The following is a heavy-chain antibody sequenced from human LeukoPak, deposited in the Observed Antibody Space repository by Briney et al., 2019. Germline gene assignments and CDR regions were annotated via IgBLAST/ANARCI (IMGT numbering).Heavy chain of an antibody. Sequence: SETLSLTCTVSGGSISSSSYYWGWIRQPPGKGLEWIGSIYYSGSTYYNPSLKSRVTISVDTSKNQFSLKLSSVTAADTAVYYCARHGGSYGSSGYYYVVPRDYYYYGMDVWGQGTTVTVSS. V-gene: IGHV4-39*01. CDR3: ARHGGSYGSSGYYYVVPRDYYYYGMDV. CDR2: IYYSGST. D-gene: IGHD3-22*01. CDR1: GGSISSSSYY. J-gene: IGHJ6*02.